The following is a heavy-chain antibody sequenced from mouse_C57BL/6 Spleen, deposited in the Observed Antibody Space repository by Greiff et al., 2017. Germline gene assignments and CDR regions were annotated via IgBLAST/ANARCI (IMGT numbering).Heavy chain of an antibody. V-gene: IGHV1-53*01. J-gene: IGHJ2*01. CDR2: INPSNGGT. CDR3: AREGGYDKGFDY. Sequence: QVQLQQPGTELAKPGASVTLSCKASGYTFTSYWMHWVKQRPGQGLEWIGYINPSNGGTNYNEKFKSKATLTVDKASSTAYMQLSRLTSEDYAVYYCAREGGYDKGFDYWGQGTTLTVSS. CDR1: GYTFTSYW. D-gene: IGHD2-2*01.